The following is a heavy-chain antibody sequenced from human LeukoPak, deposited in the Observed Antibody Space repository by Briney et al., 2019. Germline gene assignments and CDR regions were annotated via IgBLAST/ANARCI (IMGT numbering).Heavy chain of an antibody. CDR1: GFTFSSYW. CDR3: TSIPAD. Sequence: PGGALRLSCAASGFTFSSYWMHWVRQAPGKGLVWVSRINSDGSSTSYADSVRGRFTVSRDNAKNTQYLQMNSLRAEDTAVYYCTSIPADWGQGTLVTVSS. CDR2: INSDGSST. V-gene: IGHV3-74*01. J-gene: IGHJ4*02.